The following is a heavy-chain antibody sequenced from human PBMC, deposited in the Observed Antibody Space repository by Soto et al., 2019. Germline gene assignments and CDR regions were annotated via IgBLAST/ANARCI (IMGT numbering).Heavy chain of an antibody. D-gene: IGHD6-19*01. CDR1: GGTFSSYT. Sequence: ASVKVSCKASGGTFSSYTISWVRQAPGEGLEWMGGIIPIFGTANYAQKFQGRVTITADESTSTAYMELSSLRSEDTAVYYCASMVAGPNYYYYYGMDVWGQGTTVTVSS. CDR2: IIPIFGTA. J-gene: IGHJ6*02. V-gene: IGHV1-69*13. CDR3: ASMVAGPNYYYYYGMDV.